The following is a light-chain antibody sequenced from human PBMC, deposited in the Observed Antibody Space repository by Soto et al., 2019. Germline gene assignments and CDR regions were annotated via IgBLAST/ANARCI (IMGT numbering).Light chain of an antibody. CDR3: QSYDSSLSGVV. CDR1: SSNIGAGYD. J-gene: IGLJ2*01. Sequence: QSVLTQPPSVSGAPGQRVTISCTGSSSNIGAGYDVHWYHQLPGTAPKLLIYGNSNRPSGVPDRFSGSKSGTSASLAITGLQAEDEAEYYCQSYDSSLSGVVFGGGTKLTVL. CDR2: GNS. V-gene: IGLV1-40*01.